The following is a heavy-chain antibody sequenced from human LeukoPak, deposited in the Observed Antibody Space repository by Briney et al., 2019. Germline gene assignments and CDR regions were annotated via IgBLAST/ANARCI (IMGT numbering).Heavy chain of an antibody. J-gene: IGHJ3*02. D-gene: IGHD5-18*01. Sequence: ASVKVSCKASGYTFTSYAMHWVRQAPGQRLEWMGWINAGNGNTKYSQKFQGRVTITRDTSASTAYMELSSLRSEDTAVYYCARDIPEAIVGAFDIWGQGTMVTVSS. CDR2: INAGNGNT. V-gene: IGHV1-3*01. CDR1: GYTFTSYA. CDR3: ARDIPEAIVGAFDI.